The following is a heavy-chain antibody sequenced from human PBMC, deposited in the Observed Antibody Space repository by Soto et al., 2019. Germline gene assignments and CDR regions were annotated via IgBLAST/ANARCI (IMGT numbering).Heavy chain of an antibody. Sequence: LSLTCTVSGGSSSSGGYYWSWIRQHPGKGLEWIGYIHYSGSTYYNPSLKSRVTISGDTSKNQFSLKLSSVTAADTAVYYCARDRRYYDSSGYSSFDYWGQGTLVTVSS. V-gene: IGHV4-31*03. D-gene: IGHD3-22*01. CDR3: ARDRRYYDSSGYSSFDY. J-gene: IGHJ4*02. CDR2: IHYSGST. CDR1: GGSSSSGGYY.